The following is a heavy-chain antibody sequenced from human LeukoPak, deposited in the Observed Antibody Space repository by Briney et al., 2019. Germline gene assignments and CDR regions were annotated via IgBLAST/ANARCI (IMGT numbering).Heavy chain of an antibody. CDR3: AKDPPTVMANAFHI. CDR1: GFTFSSYG. Sequence: PGGSLRLSCAASGFTFSSYGMSWVREAPGKGLEGVSSISGSGGTTYYADSVKGRFTISRDNSKNTPYLQMNSLRADDTAVYSCAKDPPTVMANAFHIWGQGTMVTVS. J-gene: IGHJ3*02. D-gene: IGHD5-18*01. CDR2: ISGSGGTT. V-gene: IGHV3-23*01.